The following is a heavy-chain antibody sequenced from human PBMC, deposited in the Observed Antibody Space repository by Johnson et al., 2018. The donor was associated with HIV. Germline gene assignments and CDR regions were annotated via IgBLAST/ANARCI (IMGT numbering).Heavy chain of an antibody. CDR2: INRKSDGGTT. J-gene: IGHJ3*02. Sequence: VQLVESGGGLVKPGGSLRLSCAASGFSFTNAWMSWVRQAPGKGLEWVGHINRKSDGGTTDYAAPVKGRFTISRDDSKNMLYLQMKRLKTEDTAVYYCSTVGYDFWSGFLGHDAFDMWGQGTMVTVSS. D-gene: IGHD3-3*01. V-gene: IGHV3-15*01. CDR3: STVGYDFWSGFLGHDAFDM. CDR1: GFSFTNAW.